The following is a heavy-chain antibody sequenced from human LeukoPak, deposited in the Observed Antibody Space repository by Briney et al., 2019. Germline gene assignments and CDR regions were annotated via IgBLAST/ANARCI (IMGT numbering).Heavy chain of an antibody. J-gene: IGHJ4*02. Sequence: GESLKISCKGSGYSFTSYWIGWVRQMPGKGLEWMGIIYPGDSDTRYSPSFQGQVTISADKSINTAYLQWSSLKASDTAMFYCARLPTDSRTLFDYWGQGTLVTVSS. CDR3: ARLPTDSRTLFDY. V-gene: IGHV5-51*01. CDR2: IYPGDSDT. D-gene: IGHD6-13*01. CDR1: GYSFTSYW.